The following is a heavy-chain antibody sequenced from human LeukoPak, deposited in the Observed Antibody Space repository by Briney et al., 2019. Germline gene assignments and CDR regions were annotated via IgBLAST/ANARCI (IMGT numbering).Heavy chain of an antibody. D-gene: IGHD6-19*01. V-gene: IGHV3-23*01. CDR2: ISGSGGST. CDR3: AREMLAAVAAQS. J-gene: IGHJ5*02. CDR1: GFTFSSYG. Sequence: SGGSLRLSCAASGFTFSSYGMSWVRQAPGKGLEWVSAISGSGGSTYYADSVKGRFTISRDNAKNTVYLQMNSLRAEDTAVYYCAREMLAAVAAQSWGQGTLVTVSS.